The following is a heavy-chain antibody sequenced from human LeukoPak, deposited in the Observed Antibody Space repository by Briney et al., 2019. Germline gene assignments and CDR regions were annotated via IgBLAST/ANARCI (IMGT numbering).Heavy chain of an antibody. D-gene: IGHD3-16*01. CDR1: GFTLSSFW. V-gene: IGHV3-74*01. CDR3: VRSHWGDFDH. J-gene: IGHJ4*02. Sequence: GGSLRLSCAASGFTLSSFWMHWVRQAPGKGLVWVSRIDSDGTTTAYADSVKGRFTISRDNARNTLYLQLNSLTVADTAVYFCVRSHWGDFDHWGQGNQVTVCS. CDR2: IDSDGTTT.